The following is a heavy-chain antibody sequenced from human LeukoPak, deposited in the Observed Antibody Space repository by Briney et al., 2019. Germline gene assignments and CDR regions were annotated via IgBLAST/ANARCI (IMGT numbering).Heavy chain of an antibody. D-gene: IGHD6-19*01. Sequence: PGGSLRLSCAASGFTFSSYGMNWVRQAPGKGLVWVSRIKSDGSYTTYADSVKGRFTISRDNAENTLYLQMNSLRAEDTAVYYCARDRSGWSFDYWGQGTLVTVSS. CDR3: ARDRSGWSFDY. V-gene: IGHV3-74*01. CDR2: IKSDGSYT. J-gene: IGHJ4*02. CDR1: GFTFSSYG.